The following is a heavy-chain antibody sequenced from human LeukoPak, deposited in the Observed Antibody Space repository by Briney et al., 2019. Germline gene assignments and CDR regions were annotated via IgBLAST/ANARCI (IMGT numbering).Heavy chain of an antibody. Sequence: GGSLRLSCAASGFTFSSYGMHWVRQAPGKGLEWVAVISYDGSNKYYADSVKGRFTISRDNSKNTLYLQMNSLRAEDTAVYYCAKDTLATWAYLGMDVWGQGTTLSVSS. V-gene: IGHV3-30*18. CDR1: GFTFSSYG. J-gene: IGHJ6*02. D-gene: IGHD5-12*01. CDR2: ISYDGSNK. CDR3: AKDTLATWAYLGMDV.